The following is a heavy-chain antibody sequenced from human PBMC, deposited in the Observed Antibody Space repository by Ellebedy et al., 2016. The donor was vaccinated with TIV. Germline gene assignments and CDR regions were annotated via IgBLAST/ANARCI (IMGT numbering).Heavy chain of an antibody. CDR2: IKSKIDGGTT. V-gene: IGHV3-15*01. CDR1: GITFTNAW. Sequence: GESLKISCVASGITFTNAWMSWVRQAPGKGLEWVGLIKSKIDGGTTAYAAPVKGRFTISRDDSQHTLYLQMNSLKTVDTAVYYCTTDRRGSYDIPLDIWGQGTTVTVSS. CDR3: TTDRRGSYDIPLDI. J-gene: IGHJ3*02. D-gene: IGHD1-26*01.